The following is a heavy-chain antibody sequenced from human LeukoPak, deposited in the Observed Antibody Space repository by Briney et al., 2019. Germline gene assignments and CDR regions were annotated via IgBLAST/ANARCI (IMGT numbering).Heavy chain of an antibody. CDR2: INTDGSFT. CDR3: VRGSNDWGGIDY. Sequence: GGSLRLSCAASGFTFSSYWMHWVRQAPGKGLVWVSRINTDGSFTSYADSVKGRFTISRDDAKDTLYLQMDTLAADDTAVYYCVRGSNDWGGIDYWGQGSPVTVSS. D-gene: IGHD6-19*01. CDR1: GFTFSSYW. V-gene: IGHV3-74*01. J-gene: IGHJ4*02.